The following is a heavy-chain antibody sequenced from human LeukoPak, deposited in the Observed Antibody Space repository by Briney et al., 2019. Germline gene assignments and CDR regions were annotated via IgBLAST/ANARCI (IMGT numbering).Heavy chain of an antibody. Sequence: GGSLRLSCAASGFTFSFYEMNWLRQAPGKGLEWLSYISSGGDTIFYADSVKGRFTISRDNAKNSLFLQMNSLKAEDTAVYYCARDRAGGGIWAQGTLVTVSS. CDR1: GFTFSFYE. CDR2: ISSGGDTI. V-gene: IGHV3-48*03. J-gene: IGHJ3*02. CDR3: ARDRAGGGI. D-gene: IGHD1-14*01.